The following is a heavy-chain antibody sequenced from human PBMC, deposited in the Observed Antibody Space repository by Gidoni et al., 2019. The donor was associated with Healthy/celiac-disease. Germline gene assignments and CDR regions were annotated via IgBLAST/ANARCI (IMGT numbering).Heavy chain of an antibody. D-gene: IGHD6-13*01. V-gene: IGHV3-53*01. J-gene: IGHJ4*02. CDR1: GFTVSGNY. Sequence: EVQLVESGGGLIQPGGSLSLSCAASGFTVSGNYISWVRQAPGKGLEWVSVIYSGGSTYYADSVKGRFTISRDNSKNTLYLQMNSLRAEDTAVYYCARSGYSSSWYSGYFDYWGQGTLVTVSS. CDR2: IYSGGST. CDR3: ARSGYSSSWYSGYFDY.